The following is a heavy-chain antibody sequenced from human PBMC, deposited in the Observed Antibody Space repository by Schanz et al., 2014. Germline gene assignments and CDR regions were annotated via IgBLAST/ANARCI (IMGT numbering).Heavy chain of an antibody. D-gene: IGHD4-17*01. CDR1: GATFSTYT. Sequence: QVQLVQSGAEVKKPGASVKVSCKASGATFSTYTISWVRQAPGLGLEWMGRIIPSIGIANYEQKFQGRVTMTADKSTFTAYMDVSSLRSEDTAMYYCARGYGDSPTDFWGQGTLVTVSS. CDR2: IIPSIGIA. CDR3: ARGYGDSPTDF. V-gene: IGHV1-69*09. J-gene: IGHJ4*02.